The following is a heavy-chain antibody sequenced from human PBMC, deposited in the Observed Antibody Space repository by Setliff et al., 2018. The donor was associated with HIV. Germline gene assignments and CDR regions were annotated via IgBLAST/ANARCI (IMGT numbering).Heavy chain of an antibody. D-gene: IGHD6-19*01. CDR2: IYTSGST. J-gene: IGHJ4*02. V-gene: IGHV4-61*02. CDR3: AIRGSSGWYVGGYFDY. CDR1: GGSISSGTSY. Sequence: SETLSLTCTVSGGSISSGTSYWSWIRQPAGKGLEWIGRIYTSGSTNYNPSLKSRVSISVDTSKNQFSLKLSSVTAADTAVYYCAIRGSSGWYVGGYFDYWGQGTLVTVSS.